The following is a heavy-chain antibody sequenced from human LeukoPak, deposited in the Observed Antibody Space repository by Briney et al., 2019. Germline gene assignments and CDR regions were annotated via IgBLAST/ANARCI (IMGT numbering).Heavy chain of an antibody. Sequence: GASVKVSCKASGYTFTSYDINWVRQATGQGLEWMGWMNTNSGNTGYAQKFQGRVTMTRNTSISTAYMELSSLRSEDTAVYYCASGVRRSTDFDIWGQGTMVTVSS. CDR1: GYTFTSYD. J-gene: IGHJ3*02. CDR3: ASGVRRSTDFDI. V-gene: IGHV1-8*01. CDR2: MNTNSGNT.